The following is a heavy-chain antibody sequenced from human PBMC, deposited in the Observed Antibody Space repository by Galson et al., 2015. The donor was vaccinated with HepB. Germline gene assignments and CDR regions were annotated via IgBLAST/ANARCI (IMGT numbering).Heavy chain of an antibody. Sequence: SLRLSCAASGFTFSSYGMHWVRQAPGKGLEWVAVISYDGSNKYYADSVKGRFTISRDNSKNTLYLQMNSLRAEDTAVYYCAKDKEYCTNGVCYLPAPDYWGQGTLVTVSS. V-gene: IGHV3-30*18. CDR3: AKDKEYCTNGVCYLPAPDY. D-gene: IGHD2-8*01. J-gene: IGHJ4*02. CDR2: ISYDGSNK. CDR1: GFTFSSYG.